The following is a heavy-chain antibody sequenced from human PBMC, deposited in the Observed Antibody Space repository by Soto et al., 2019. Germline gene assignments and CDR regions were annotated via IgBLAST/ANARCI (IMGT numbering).Heavy chain of an antibody. CDR2: INHSGST. J-gene: IGHJ4*02. D-gene: IGHD2-2*01. CDR3: GRGLVEGGAFIDY. CDR1: GGSFSGYY. V-gene: IGHV4-34*01. Sequence: SETLSLTCAVYGGSFSGYYWSWIRQPPGKGLEWIGEINHSGSTNYNPSLKSRVTISVDTSKNQFSLKLSSVTAADTAVYYCGRGLVEGGAFIDYWGQGTLVTVSS.